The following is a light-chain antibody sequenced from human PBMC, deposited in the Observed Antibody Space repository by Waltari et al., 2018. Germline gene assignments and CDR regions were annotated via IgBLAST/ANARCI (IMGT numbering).Light chain of an antibody. Sequence: EIALTQSSATLSLYPGDRATLPCRASQSVGKYLAWYQQTPGQAPRLLIYHTSTRATGIPDRFSGSGSGTDFSLTISRLEPEDFAVYHCQMYVNLPATFGQGTKVEI. V-gene: IGKV3-20*01. CDR2: HTS. CDR3: QMYVNLPAT. CDR1: QSVGKY. J-gene: IGKJ1*01.